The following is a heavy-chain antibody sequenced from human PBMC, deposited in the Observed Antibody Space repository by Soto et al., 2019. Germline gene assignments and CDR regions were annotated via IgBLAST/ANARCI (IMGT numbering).Heavy chain of an antibody. CDR2: INSDGSIT. V-gene: IGHV3-74*01. CDR3: ARASSTWYVSFDY. D-gene: IGHD6-13*01. Sequence: PGGSLRLSCAASGFTFSSYAMSWVRQAPGKGLVWVSRINSDGSITNYADSVKGQFTISRDNAKDTLYLQMNSLRAEDTAVYYCARASSTWYVSFDYWGQGMLVTVSS. CDR1: GFTFSSYA. J-gene: IGHJ4*02.